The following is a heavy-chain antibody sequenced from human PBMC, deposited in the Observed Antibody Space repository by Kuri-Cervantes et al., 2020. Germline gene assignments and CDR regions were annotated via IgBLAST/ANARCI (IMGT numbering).Heavy chain of an antibody. D-gene: IGHD3-10*01. CDR2: ISYDGSNK. V-gene: IGHV3-30*03. Sequence: GGSLRLSCAASGFTFSSYGMHWVRQAPGKGLEWVAVISYDGSNKYYADSVKGRFTISRDNSKNTLYLQMNSLRAEDTAVYYCARDNFFPYGSSAISYFDYWGQGTLVTDSS. CDR3: ARDNFFPYGSSAISYFDY. CDR1: GFTFSSYG. J-gene: IGHJ4*02.